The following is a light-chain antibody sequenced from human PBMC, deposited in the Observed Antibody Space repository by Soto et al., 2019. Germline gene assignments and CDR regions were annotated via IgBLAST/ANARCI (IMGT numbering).Light chain of an antibody. J-gene: IGKJ2*01. CDR1: QTIRSD. CDR3: QQSYGTRRT. V-gene: IGKV1-39*01. CDR2: AAS. Sequence: DIQMTQSPSSLSASVGDRVTITCRASQTIRSDLNWYQQKPGKAPKLLIHAASGLQNGVPSRFSGSQSGTDFTFTISSLQPEDFSTYYCQQSYGTRRTFGQGTKLEI.